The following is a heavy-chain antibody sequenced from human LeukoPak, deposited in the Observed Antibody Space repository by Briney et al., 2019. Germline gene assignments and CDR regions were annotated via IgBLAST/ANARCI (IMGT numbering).Heavy chain of an antibody. V-gene: IGHV4-59*01. CDR1: GGSISSYY. D-gene: IGHD3-10*01. Sequence: PSETLSLTCTVSGGSISSYYWSWIRQPPGKGLEWIGYIYYSGSTNYNPSLKSRVTISVDTSKNQFSLKLSSVTAADTAVYYCVRARITMVRGVLPGMDVWGQGTTVTVSS. J-gene: IGHJ6*02. CDR2: IYYSGST. CDR3: VRARITMVRGVLPGMDV.